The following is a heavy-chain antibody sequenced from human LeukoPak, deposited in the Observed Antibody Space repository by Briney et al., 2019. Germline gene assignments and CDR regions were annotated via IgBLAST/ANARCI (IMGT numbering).Heavy chain of an antibody. D-gene: IGHD3-16*01. CDR2: ISGSGGST. V-gene: IGHV3-23*01. Sequence: GGSLRLSCAASGITFSSYAMSWVRQAPGKGLEWVSGISGSGGSTYYADSVKGRFTISRDNSKNTLYLEMNSLRAEDTAVYYCAKDGGGDNFDYWGQGTLVTVSS. CDR1: GITFSSYA. CDR3: AKDGGGDNFDY. J-gene: IGHJ4*02.